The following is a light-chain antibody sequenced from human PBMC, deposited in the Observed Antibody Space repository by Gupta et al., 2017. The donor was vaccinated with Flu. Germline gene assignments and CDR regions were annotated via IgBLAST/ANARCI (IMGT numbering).Light chain of an antibody. V-gene: IGKV1-5*03. CDR3: QQCNSYSVT. CDR2: KAS. J-gene: IGKJ4*01. CDR1: QSISNW. Sequence: DIQMTQSPSTLSASVGDRVTITCRASQSISNWLAWYQQKPGKAPKLLIYKASTLERGVPSRFSGSGSGTEFSLTISSLQPDDFATYYCQQCNSYSVTFGGGTKVEMK.